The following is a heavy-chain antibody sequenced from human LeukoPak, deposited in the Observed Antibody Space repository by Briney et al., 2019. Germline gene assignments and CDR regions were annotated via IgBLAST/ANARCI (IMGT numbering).Heavy chain of an antibody. D-gene: IGHD3-22*01. V-gene: IGHV3-23*01. CDR3: AKDPISGYYPINYFDY. CDR1: GFTFSFYT. CDR2: ISGSGGST. Sequence: PGGSLRPSCAASGFTFSFYTMHWVRQAPGKGLEWVSAISGSGGSTYYADSVKGRFTISRDNSKNTLYLQMNSLRAEDTAVYYCAKDPISGYYPINYFDYWGQGTLVTVSS. J-gene: IGHJ4*02.